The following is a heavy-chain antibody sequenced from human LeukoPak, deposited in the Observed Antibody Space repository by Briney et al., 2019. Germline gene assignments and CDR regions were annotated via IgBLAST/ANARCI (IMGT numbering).Heavy chain of an antibody. CDR2: ISYDGSNK. J-gene: IGHJ4*02. D-gene: IGHD6-19*01. V-gene: IGHV3-30-3*01. CDR3: ARDQGSGWPVDY. Sequence: PGGSLRLSCAASGFTFSSYAMHWVRQAPGKGLEWVAVISYDGSNKYYADFVKGRFTISRDNSKNTLYLQMSSLRAEDTAVYYCARDQGSGWPVDYWGQGTLVTVSS. CDR1: GFTFSSYA.